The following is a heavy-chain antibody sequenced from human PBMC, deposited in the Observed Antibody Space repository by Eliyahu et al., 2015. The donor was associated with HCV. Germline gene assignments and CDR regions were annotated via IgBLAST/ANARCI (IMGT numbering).Heavy chain of an antibody. CDR2: ISTTGSYM. CDR1: GFNFRSYS. D-gene: IGHD3/OR15-3a*01. J-gene: IGHJ6*02. V-gene: IGHV3-21*01. Sequence: EAQVEESGGGLVKPGGSLRLSCXGSGFNFRSYSMNWVRQAPGKGLEWVSSISTTGSYMYYADSVKGRFTISRDNDKESIYLHMSSLRAEDTAVYYCARDPTVFGLAHGMDVWGQGTTVTVSS. CDR3: ARDPTVFGLAHGMDV.